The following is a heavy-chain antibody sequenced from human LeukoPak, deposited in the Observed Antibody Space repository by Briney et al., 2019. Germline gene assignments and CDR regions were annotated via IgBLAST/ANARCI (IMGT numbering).Heavy chain of an antibody. Sequence: PSETLSLTCTVSGGSISGYYWSWIRQSPGKGLEWIAYIYNSGSTNYNPSLQSRVTISVDTSKNQFSLNLSSVTAADTAVYYCARGKEMTRTSGYYSFDFWGQGTLVSVSS. CDR2: IYNSGST. J-gene: IGHJ4*02. V-gene: IGHV4-59*08. CDR3: ARGKEMTRTSGYYSFDF. D-gene: IGHD3-9*01. CDR1: GGSISGYY.